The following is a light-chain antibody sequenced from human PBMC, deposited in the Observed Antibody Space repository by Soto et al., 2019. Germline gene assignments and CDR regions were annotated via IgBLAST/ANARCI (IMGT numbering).Light chain of an antibody. CDR1: QSVSSSY. V-gene: IGKV3-15*01. CDR3: QEYNTWPWT. CDR2: DAS. J-gene: IGKJ1*01. Sequence: EIVLTQSPGTLSLSPGERATLSCRASQSVSSSYLAWYQQKPGQAPRLLIYDASNRATGIPARFSGSGSGTEFSLTINSLQPEDFAVYYCQEYNTWPWTFGQGTKVDI.